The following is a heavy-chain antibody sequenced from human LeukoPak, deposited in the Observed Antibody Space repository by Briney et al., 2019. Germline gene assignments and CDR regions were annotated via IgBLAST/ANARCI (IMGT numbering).Heavy chain of an antibody. J-gene: IGHJ4*02. CDR3: ARESKEYDILTGYSATYSFDY. Sequence: SETLSLTCTVSGGSISSGSYYWSWIRQPAGKGLEWIGRIYTSGSTNYNPSLKSRVTMSVDTSKNQFSLKLSSVTAADTAVYYCARESKEYDILTGYSATYSFDYWGQGTLVTVSS. D-gene: IGHD3-9*01. CDR2: IYTSGST. CDR1: GGSISSGSYY. V-gene: IGHV4-61*02.